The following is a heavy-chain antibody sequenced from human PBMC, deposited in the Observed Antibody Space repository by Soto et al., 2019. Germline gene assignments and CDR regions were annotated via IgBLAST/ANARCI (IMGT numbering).Heavy chain of an antibody. J-gene: IGHJ6*02. CDR1: GYTFTSYG. CDR2: ISAYNGNT. CDR3: ARFGHITMVRGAILQFRNYYYYGMDV. D-gene: IGHD3-10*01. V-gene: IGHV1-18*01. Sequence: GASVKVSCKASGYTFTSYGISWVRQAPGQGLEWMGWISAYNGNTNYAQKLQGRVTMTTDTSTSTAYMELRSLRSDDTAVYYCARFGHITMVRGAILQFRNYYYYGMDVWGQGTTVTVSS.